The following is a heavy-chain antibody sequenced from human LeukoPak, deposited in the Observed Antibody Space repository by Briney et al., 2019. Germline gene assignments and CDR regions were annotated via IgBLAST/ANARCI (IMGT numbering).Heavy chain of an antibody. Sequence: SETLSLTCTVSGGSISSGDYYWSWIRQPPGKGLEWIGYIYYSGSTNYNPSLKSRVTISVDTSKNQFSLKLSSVTAADTAVYYCARRSWYYDFWSGYYSDDAFDIWGQGTMVTVSS. CDR1: GGSISSGDYY. J-gene: IGHJ3*02. CDR2: IYYSGST. CDR3: ARRSWYYDFWSGYYSDDAFDI. D-gene: IGHD3-3*01. V-gene: IGHV4-30-4*08.